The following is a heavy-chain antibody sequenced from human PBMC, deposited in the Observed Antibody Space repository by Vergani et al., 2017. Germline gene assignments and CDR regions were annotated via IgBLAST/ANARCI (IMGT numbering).Heavy chain of an antibody. V-gene: IGHV4-59*12. CDR2: INHSGST. Sequence: QVQLQESGPGLVKPSETLSLTCTVSGGSISSYYWSWIRQPAGKGLEWIGEINHSGSTNYNPSLKSRVTISVDTSKNQFSLKLSSVTAADTAVYYCARAGPDTAMGEFDYWGQGPRSPSPQ. CDR1: GGSISSYY. J-gene: IGHJ4*02. D-gene: IGHD5-18*01. CDR3: ARAGPDTAMGEFDY.